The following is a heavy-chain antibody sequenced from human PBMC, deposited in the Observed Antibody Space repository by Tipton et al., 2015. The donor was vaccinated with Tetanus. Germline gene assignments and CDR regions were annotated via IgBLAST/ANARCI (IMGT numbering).Heavy chain of an antibody. CDR1: GHSFRNSA. CDR3: LALWGGNRKEEAFGV. CDR2: IIPIFGTK. V-gene: IGHV1-69*01. D-gene: IGHD3-3*01. J-gene: IGHJ3*01. Sequence: QVQLVQSGPEVKKPGSSVKVSCKASGHSFRNSAISWVRQAPGQGLEWMGGIIPIFGTKKYASNFHGRVSISADESTSTAYMELSRLTSDDTAVFYCLALWGGNRKEEAFGVWGQGTMVIVSS.